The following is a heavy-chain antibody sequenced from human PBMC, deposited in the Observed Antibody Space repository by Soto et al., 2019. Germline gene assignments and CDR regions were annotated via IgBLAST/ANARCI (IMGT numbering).Heavy chain of an antibody. J-gene: IGHJ4*02. CDR1: GGSISSSRYY. Sequence: SETLSLTCTVSGGSISSSRYYWGWIRQPPGKGLEWIGSIYYSGSTYYNPSLKSRVTISVDTSKNQFSLKLSSVTAADTAVYYCARHVGTWFGSAYYFDYWGQGTLVTVSS. D-gene: IGHD3-10*01. V-gene: IGHV4-39*01. CDR3: ARHVGTWFGSAYYFDY. CDR2: IYYSGST.